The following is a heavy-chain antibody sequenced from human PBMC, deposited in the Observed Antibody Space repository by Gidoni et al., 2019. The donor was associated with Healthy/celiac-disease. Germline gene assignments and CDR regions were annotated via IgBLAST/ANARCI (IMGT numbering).Heavy chain of an antibody. CDR3: ARGEDGGGSFDY. CDR2: IYYSGST. Sequence: QVQLQESGPGLVKPSPTLSLTCTVSGGSISSGGYYWSWIRQHPGKGLEWIGYIYYSGSTYYNPSLKSRVTISVDTSKNQFSLKLSSVTAADTAVYYCARGEDGGGSFDYWGQGTLVTVSS. J-gene: IGHJ4*02. CDR1: GGSISSGGYY. D-gene: IGHD4-17*01. V-gene: IGHV4-31*03.